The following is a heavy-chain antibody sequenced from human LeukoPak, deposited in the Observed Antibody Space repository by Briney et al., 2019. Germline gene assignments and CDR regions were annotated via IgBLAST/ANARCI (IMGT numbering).Heavy chain of an antibody. CDR2: ISYDGSNK. V-gene: IGHV3-30*18. D-gene: IGHD2-15*01. Sequence: GGSLRLSCAASGFTFSSYGMHWVRQAPGKGLEWVAVISYDGSNKYYADSVKGRFTISRDNSKNTLYLQMSSLRAEDTAVYYCAKEGEYCSGGSCRRGYYFDYWGQGTLVTVSS. CDR3: AKEGEYCSGGSCRRGYYFDY. CDR1: GFTFSSYG. J-gene: IGHJ4*02.